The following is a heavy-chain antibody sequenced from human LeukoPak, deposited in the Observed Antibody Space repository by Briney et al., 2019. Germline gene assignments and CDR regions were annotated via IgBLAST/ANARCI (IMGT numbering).Heavy chain of an antibody. CDR3: ARDGAGYGYYMDV. Sequence: GGSLRLSRAASGFSFSNFWMSWVRQAPGKGLEWVANIKEDGSKRYSVDSVKGRFTISRDNAKNSLYLQMNSLGAEDTAVYYCARDGAGYGYYMDVWGKGTTVTVSS. J-gene: IGHJ6*03. V-gene: IGHV3-7*01. D-gene: IGHD5-12*01. CDR1: GFSFSNFW. CDR2: IKEDGSKR.